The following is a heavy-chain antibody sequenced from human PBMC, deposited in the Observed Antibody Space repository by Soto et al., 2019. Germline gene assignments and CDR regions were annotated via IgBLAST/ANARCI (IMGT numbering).Heavy chain of an antibody. D-gene: IGHD3-22*01. CDR2: ISGSGGST. Sequence: GSLRLSCAASGFTFSSYAMSWVRQAPGKGLEWVSAISGSGGSTYYADSVKGRFTISRDNSKNTLYLRMNSLRAEDTAVYYCAKRPDSSGYRRLYYFDYWGQGTLVTVSS. CDR1: GFTFSSYA. CDR3: AKRPDSSGYRRLYYFDY. J-gene: IGHJ4*02. V-gene: IGHV3-23*01.